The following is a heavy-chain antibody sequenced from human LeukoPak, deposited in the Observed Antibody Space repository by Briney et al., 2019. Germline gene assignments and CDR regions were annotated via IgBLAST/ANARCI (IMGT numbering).Heavy chain of an antibody. CDR2: ISGSGGST. CDR1: GFTFSSYA. Sequence: GGSLRLSCAASGFTFSSYAMSWVRQAPRKGLEWVSAISGSGGSTYYADSVKGRFTISRDNSKNTLYLQMNSLRAEDTAVYYCAKDPSARITIFGVVIGGGWDYWGQGTLVTVSS. CDR3: AKDPSARITIFGVVIGGGWDY. J-gene: IGHJ4*02. D-gene: IGHD3-3*01. V-gene: IGHV3-23*01.